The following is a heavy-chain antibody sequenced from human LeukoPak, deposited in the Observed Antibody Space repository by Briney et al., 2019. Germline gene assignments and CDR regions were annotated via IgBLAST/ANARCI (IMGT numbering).Heavy chain of an antibody. D-gene: IGHD3-16*01. CDR3: ARAFTGGVLDF. V-gene: IGHV1-46*01. Sequence: ASVKVSCTASGYTFTSYYMHWVRQAPGQGLEWMGIINPSGGSTSYAQKFQGRVTMTRDTSTSTLYMEFSALRSDDTAVFYCARAFTGGVLDFWGQGTRVTVSS. CDR1: GYTFTSYY. J-gene: IGHJ4*02. CDR2: INPSGGST.